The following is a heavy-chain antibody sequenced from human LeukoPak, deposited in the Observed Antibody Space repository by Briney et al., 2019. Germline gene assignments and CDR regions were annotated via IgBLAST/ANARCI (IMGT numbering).Heavy chain of an antibody. CDR3: ARRRDLYPFDY. CDR2: IYVGDSDT. CDR1: GNSFTTSW. D-gene: IGHD2-21*01. V-gene: IGHV5-51*01. Sequence: GESLKISCKGSGNSFTTSWIGWVRQMPGKGLEWMGIIYVGDSDTRYSPSFQGQVTISADKSISTAYLQWSSLKASDTAMYYCARRRDLYPFDYWGQGTLVTVSS. J-gene: IGHJ4*02.